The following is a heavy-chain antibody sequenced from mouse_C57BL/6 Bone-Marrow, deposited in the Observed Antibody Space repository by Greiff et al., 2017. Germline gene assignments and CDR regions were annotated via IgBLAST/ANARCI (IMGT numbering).Heavy chain of an antibody. CDR2: IRNKANNHAT. CDR3: TGMRVAWFAY. Sequence: EVKVVVSGGGLVQPGGSMKLSCAASGFTFRDAWMDWVRQSPEKGLEWVAEIRNKANNHATFYAESVKGRFTISSDDSKSSVYLQMNSLRAEDTGIYYCTGMRVAWFAYWGQGTLVTVSA. V-gene: IGHV6-6*01. CDR1: GFTFRDAW. J-gene: IGHJ3*01.